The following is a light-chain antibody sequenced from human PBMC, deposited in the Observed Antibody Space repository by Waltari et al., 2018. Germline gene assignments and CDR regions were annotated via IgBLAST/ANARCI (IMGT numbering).Light chain of an antibody. CDR1: QDINAY. J-gene: IGKJ1*01. CDR3: QQRDTWPAWT. V-gene: IGKV3-11*01. CDR2: DTS. Sequence: IVLTQSPVTLSLSPGERATLSCRASQDINAYVGWYQQKPGQAPRLLIYDTSNRAAGVSARFSGSGSGTDFTLTISSLEPEDFAVYYCQQRDTWPAWTFGQGTKIEMK.